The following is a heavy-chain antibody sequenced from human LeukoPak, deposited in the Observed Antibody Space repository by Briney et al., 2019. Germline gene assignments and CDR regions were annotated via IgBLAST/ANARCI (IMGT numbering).Heavy chain of an antibody. J-gene: IGHJ5*02. CDR1: GFTFGDYA. CDR3: TREVLRFRFDP. Sequence: GGSLRLXCTASGFTFGDYAMSWVRQAPGKGLEWVGFIRSKAYGGTTEYAASVKGRFTISRDDSKSIAYLQMNSLKTEDTAVYYCTREVLRFRFDPWGQGTLVTVSS. D-gene: IGHD3-3*01. CDR2: IRSKAYGGTT. V-gene: IGHV3-49*04.